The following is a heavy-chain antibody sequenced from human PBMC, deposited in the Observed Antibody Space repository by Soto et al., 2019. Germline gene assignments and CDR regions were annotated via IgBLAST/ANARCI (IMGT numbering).Heavy chain of an antibody. V-gene: IGHV3-23*01. CDR2: ISENGGSRGGT. J-gene: IGHJ3*02. CDR3: ASAKAVVVSALAI. CDR1: GFTFSSSA. D-gene: IGHD2-15*01. Sequence: EVQLLESGGGLVPPGGSLRLSCRASGFTFSSSAMTWVRQAPGQGLEWVASISENGGSRGGTYYADSVKGRFIISRDNSNNTLYLQADSLRGADTAVYFCASAKAVVVSALAIWGQGTIVTVSS.